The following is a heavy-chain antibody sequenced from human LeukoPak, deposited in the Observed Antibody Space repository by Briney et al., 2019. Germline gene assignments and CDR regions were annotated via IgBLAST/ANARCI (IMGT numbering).Heavy chain of an antibody. CDR2: ISHDAFAT. Sequence: GGSLRLPCAASGFTLSSHGMTWVRQAPGKGLEWVSSISHDAFATYYADSVKGRFTISRDTSKNTLFLQMNSLRAEDTAVYYCAKNSQSYFDYWGRGTLVTVSS. CDR3: AKNSQSYFDY. CDR1: GFTLSSHG. D-gene: IGHD4-11*01. J-gene: IGHJ4*02. V-gene: IGHV3-23*01.